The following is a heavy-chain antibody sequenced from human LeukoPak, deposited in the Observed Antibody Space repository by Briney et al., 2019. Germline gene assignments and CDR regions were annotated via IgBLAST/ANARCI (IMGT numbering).Heavy chain of an antibody. CDR2: ISGSGGST. D-gene: IGHD4-17*01. V-gene: IGHV3-23*01. J-gene: IGHJ4*02. CDR3: AKGPTVTTWRDY. Sequence: SGGSLRLSCAASGFTSSSYGMSWVRQAPGKGLEWVSAISGSGGSTYYADSVKGRFTLSRDNSKNTLYLQMNSLRAEDTAVYYCAKGPTVTTWRDYWGQGTLVTVSS. CDR1: GFTSSSYG.